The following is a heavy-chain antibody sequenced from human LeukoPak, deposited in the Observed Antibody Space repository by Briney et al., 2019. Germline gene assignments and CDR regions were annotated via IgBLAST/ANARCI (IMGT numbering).Heavy chain of an antibody. Sequence: AETLSLTCDVSGYSISSGHYWGWIRQSPGKGLEWIASMYKSGSTYFKSSLRSRVTISLDTPKNQFSLTLNSVTAADTAVYYCARHVYGRHQLQAYHFDYWGQGILVTVSS. CDR1: GYSISSGHY. J-gene: IGHJ4*02. D-gene: IGHD2-2*01. CDR3: ARHVYGRHQLQAYHFDY. V-gene: IGHV4-38-2*01. CDR2: MYKSGST.